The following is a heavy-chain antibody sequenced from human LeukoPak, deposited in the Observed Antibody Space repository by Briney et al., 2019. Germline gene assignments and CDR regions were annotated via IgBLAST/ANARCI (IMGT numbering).Heavy chain of an antibody. CDR1: GYTFTGYY. J-gene: IGHJ6*03. Sequence: ASVKVSCKASGYTFTGYYMHWVQQAPGQGLEWMGWINPNSGGTNYAQKFQGRVTMTRDTSISTAYMELSRLRSDDTAVYYCAREPYYDILTGYYRGRHYYYMDVWGKGTTVTISS. D-gene: IGHD3-9*01. CDR2: INPNSGGT. CDR3: AREPYYDILTGYYRGRHYYYMDV. V-gene: IGHV1-2*02.